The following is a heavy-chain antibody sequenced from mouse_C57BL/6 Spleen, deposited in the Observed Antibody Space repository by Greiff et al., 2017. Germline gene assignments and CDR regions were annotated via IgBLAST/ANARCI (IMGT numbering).Heavy chain of an antibody. CDR1: GYTFTTYP. CDR2: FHPYNDDT. D-gene: IGHD2-5*01. J-gene: IGHJ3*01. Sequence: QVHVKQSGAELVKPGASVKMSCKASGYTFTTYPIEWLKQNHGKSLEWIGNFHPYNDDTKYNEKFKGKATLTVEKSSSTVYVELSRLTSDDSAVYYCATGYSNLDAYWGPGTLVTVSA. CDR3: ATGYSNLDAY. V-gene: IGHV1-47*01.